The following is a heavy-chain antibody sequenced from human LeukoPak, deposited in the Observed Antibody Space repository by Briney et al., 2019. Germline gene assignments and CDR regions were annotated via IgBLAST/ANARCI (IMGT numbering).Heavy chain of an antibody. CDR1: RFIFSDYG. V-gene: IGHV3-30*02. CDR3: AKHYYGSGSQKYYFDY. D-gene: IGHD3-10*01. J-gene: IGHJ4*02. Sequence: GGSLRLSCAASRFIFSDYGMHWVRQAPGKGLEWMTMVRNDGGDKYYADSVRGRFTISRDNSKNTLYLQMNSLRPEDTAVYYCAKHYYGSGSQKYYFDYWGQGTLVTVSS. CDR2: VRNDGGDK.